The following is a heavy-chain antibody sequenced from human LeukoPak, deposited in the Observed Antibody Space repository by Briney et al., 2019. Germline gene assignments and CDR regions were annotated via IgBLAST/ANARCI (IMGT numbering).Heavy chain of an antibody. CDR2: ISGSGDIT. CDR1: GFTFRSYA. CDR3: AKVSRFAVVPAAMLDY. J-gene: IGHJ4*02. V-gene: IGHV3-23*01. Sequence: GGSLRLSCAASGFTFRSYAMIWVRQAPGKGLEWVSAISGSGDITYYADSVKGRFTMSRDNLKNTLYLQMNSLRAEDTAVYYCAKVSRFAVVPAAMLDYWGQGIQVTVSS. D-gene: IGHD2-2*01.